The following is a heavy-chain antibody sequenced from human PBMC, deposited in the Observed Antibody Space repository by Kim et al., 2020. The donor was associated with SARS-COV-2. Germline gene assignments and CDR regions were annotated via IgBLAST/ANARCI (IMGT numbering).Heavy chain of an antibody. CDR3: AKDQYYYDSSGY. D-gene: IGHD3-22*01. Sequence: GGSLRLSCAASGFTFSSYGMHLVRQAPGKGLEWVAVISYDGSNKYYADSVKGRFTISRDNSKNTLYLQMNSLRAEDTAVYYCAKDQYYYDSSGYWAQGTLVTVSS. J-gene: IGHJ4*02. CDR2: ISYDGSNK. CDR1: GFTFSSYG. V-gene: IGHV3-30*18.